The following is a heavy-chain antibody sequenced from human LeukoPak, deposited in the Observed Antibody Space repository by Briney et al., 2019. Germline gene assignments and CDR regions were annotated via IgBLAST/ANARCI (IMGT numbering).Heavy chain of an antibody. CDR1: GGSFSGYY. CDR2: INHSGST. Sequence: PSETLSLTCAVYGGSFSGYYWSWIRQPPGKGLEWIGEINHSGSTNYNPSLKSRVTISVDTSKNQFSLKLSSVTAADTAVYYCARFGTLYHRTTFDYWGQGTLVTVSS. J-gene: IGHJ4*02. D-gene: IGHD1-14*01. V-gene: IGHV4-34*01. CDR3: ARFGTLYHRTTFDY.